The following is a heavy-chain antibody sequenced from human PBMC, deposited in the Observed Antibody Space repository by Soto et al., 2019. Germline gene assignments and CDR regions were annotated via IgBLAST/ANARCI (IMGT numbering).Heavy chain of an antibody. J-gene: IGHJ4*02. Sequence: GGSLRLSCAASGFTFSNAWMSWVRQAPGKGLEWVGRIKSKIGGSTHYADSVRGRFTISRDNSKNTLSLQMNSLTAEDTAVYFCAKRRGAGGHFDYWGQGALVTVSS. CDR3: AKRRGAGGHFDY. CDR1: GFTFSNAW. CDR2: IKSKIGGST. V-gene: IGHV3-15*01. D-gene: IGHD2-15*01.